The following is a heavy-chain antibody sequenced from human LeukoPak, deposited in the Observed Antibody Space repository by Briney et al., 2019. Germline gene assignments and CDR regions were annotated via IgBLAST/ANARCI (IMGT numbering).Heavy chain of an antibody. J-gene: IGHJ6*02. V-gene: IGHV3-73*01. D-gene: IGHD3-10*01. CDR2: IRSKANSYAT. CDR3: TSPSGGSGSYSWPGV. CDR1: GFTFSGSA. Sequence: GGSLRLSSAASGFTFSGSAMHWVRQASGKGLEWVGRIRSKANSYATAYAASVKGRFTISRDDSKNTAYLQMNSLKTEDTAVYYCTSPSGGSGSYSWPGVWGQGTTVTVSS.